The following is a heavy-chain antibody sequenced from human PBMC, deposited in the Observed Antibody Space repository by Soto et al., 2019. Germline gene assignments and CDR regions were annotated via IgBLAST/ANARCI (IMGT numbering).Heavy chain of an antibody. CDR3: ARVLTRAYCTNGVCSGYYYGMDV. D-gene: IGHD2-8*01. Sequence: PWWSLRLSCSASVFTFSRYSMNWFRQAPGKGLEWVSSISSSSSYIYYADSVKGRFTISRDNAKNSLYLQMNSLRAEDTAVYYCARVLTRAYCTNGVCSGYYYGMDVWGQGTTVTVSS. J-gene: IGHJ6*02. CDR1: VFTFSRYS. V-gene: IGHV3-21*01. CDR2: ISSSSSYI.